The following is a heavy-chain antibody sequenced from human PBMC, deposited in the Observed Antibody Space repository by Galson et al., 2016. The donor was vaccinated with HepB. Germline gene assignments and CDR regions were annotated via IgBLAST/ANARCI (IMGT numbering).Heavy chain of an antibody. CDR2: ISRSGDST. CDR3: VQGSTAPAV. CDR1: GFTFSNYG. V-gene: IGHV3-23*01. J-gene: IGHJ6*04. D-gene: IGHD1-26*01. Sequence: SLRLSCAASGFTFSNYGMTWVRQAPGKGLEVVSSISRSGDSTDYADSVKGRFTISGDISKNTLSLQMNSLTADDTAIYYCVQGSTAPAVWGKGTTVTVSS.